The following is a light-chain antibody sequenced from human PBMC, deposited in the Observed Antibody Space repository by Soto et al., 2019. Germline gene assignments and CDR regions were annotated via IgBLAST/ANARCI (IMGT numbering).Light chain of an antibody. J-gene: IGLJ2*01. CDR2: LNSDGSH. CDR3: QTWGTGIGV. Sequence: QLVLTQSPSASASLGASVKLTCTLSSWHSSYAIAWHQQQPEKGPRYLMKLNSDGSHRKGDGIPDRFSGSSSGAEHYLTISSLQSEDEADYYCQTWGTGIGVFGGGTKLTVL. V-gene: IGLV4-69*01. CDR1: SWHSSYA.